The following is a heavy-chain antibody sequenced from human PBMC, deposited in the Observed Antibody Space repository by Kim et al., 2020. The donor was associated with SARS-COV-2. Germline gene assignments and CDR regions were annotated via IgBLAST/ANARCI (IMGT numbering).Heavy chain of an antibody. D-gene: IGHD6-6*01. V-gene: IGHV3-33*01. CDR3: ASDSDTRPDHWSFDL. CDR1: EFTLTYYG. Sequence: GGSLRLSCVASEFTLTYYGMHWVRQALGKGLEWVARIWTNRRTGYYEDSATGRFTITRASSDKTMYLQMNSLRADDTAAYYCASDSDTRPDHWSFDLLCR. J-gene: IGHJ2*01. CDR2: IWTNRRTG.